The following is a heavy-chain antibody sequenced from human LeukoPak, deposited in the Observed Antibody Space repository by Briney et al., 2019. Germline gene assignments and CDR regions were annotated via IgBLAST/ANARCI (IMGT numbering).Heavy chain of an antibody. Sequence: GGSLRLSCAASGFTFDDYTMHCVRQAPGKGLEWVSLISWDGGSTYYADSVKGRFTISRDNSKNSLYLQMNSLRTEDTALYYCAKGGVYDSSGYYSNWGQGTLVTVSS. CDR3: AKGGVYDSSGYYSN. D-gene: IGHD3-22*01. V-gene: IGHV3-43*01. CDR2: ISWDGGST. CDR1: GFTFDDYT. J-gene: IGHJ4*02.